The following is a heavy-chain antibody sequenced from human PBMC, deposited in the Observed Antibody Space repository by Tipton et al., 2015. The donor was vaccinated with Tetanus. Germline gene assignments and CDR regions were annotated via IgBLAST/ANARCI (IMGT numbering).Heavy chain of an antibody. J-gene: IGHJ4*02. Sequence: TLSLTCNVSGGSISSGEYYWSWIRQPPGKEPEWVGYVYHSGATNYHPSLKSRLAISADTSKNQFSLNLRSVITADTAVYYCARANNDYPKKGPFDYWGQGILVIVSS. D-gene: IGHD5-12*01. V-gene: IGHV4-61*08. CDR1: GGSISSGEYY. CDR3: ARANNDYPKKGPFDY. CDR2: VYHSGAT.